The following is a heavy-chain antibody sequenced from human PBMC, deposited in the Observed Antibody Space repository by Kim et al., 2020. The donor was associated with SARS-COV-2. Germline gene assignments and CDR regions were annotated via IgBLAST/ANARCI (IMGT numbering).Heavy chain of an antibody. CDR3: VRGPAPMVSGGGH. CDR1: GYTFIRYD. Sequence: ASVKVSCKASGYTFIRYDINWVRQATGQALEWMGYMDPDNGRTGYAEKFQGRVTMTRDSSISTGYMELSDLRSDDTAIYYCVRGPAPMVSGGGHWGQGTLVIVSS. D-gene: IGHD5-18*01. CDR2: MDPDNGRT. J-gene: IGHJ4*02. V-gene: IGHV1-8*01.